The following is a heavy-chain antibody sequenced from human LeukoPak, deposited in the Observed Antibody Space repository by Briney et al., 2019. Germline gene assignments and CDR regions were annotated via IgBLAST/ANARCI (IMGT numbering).Heavy chain of an antibody. CDR2: IYSGGST. J-gene: IGHJ1*01. Sequence: GGSLRLSCAASGVTVSSNYMSWVRQAPGKGLEWVSVIYSGGSTYYAGSVKGRFITSRDNSKNTLYLQMNSLRAEDTAVYYCAREVEMATTPAEYFQHWGQGTLVTVSS. CDR3: AREVEMATTPAEYFQH. V-gene: IGHV3-66*01. D-gene: IGHD5-24*01. CDR1: GVTVSSNY.